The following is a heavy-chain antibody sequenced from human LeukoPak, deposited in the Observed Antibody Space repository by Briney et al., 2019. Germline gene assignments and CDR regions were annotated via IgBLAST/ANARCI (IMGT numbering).Heavy chain of an antibody. CDR3: AETPTALSSSSPAPDGAFDI. J-gene: IGHJ3*02. D-gene: IGHD6-6*01. Sequence: GGSLRLSCAASGFTFSRDSMNWVRQAPGKGLEWVAYINGGGSPIYYADSVRGRFTISRDNAKSSLYLQMNSLRAEDTAVYYCAETPTALSSSSPAPDGAFDIWGQGTMVTVSS. CDR1: GFTFSRDS. CDR2: INGGGSPI. V-gene: IGHV3-48*01.